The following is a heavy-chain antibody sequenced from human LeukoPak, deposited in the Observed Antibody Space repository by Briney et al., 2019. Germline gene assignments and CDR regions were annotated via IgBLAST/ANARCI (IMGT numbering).Heavy chain of an antibody. CDR1: GGSISSSSYY. J-gene: IGHJ6*03. CDR3: ARQIRSHYYYYNMDV. Sequence: NPSETLSLTCTVSGGSISSSSYYWGWIRQPPGKGLEWIGSIYYSGSTYYNPSLKSRVTISVDTSKNQFSLKLSSVTAADTAVYYCARQIRSHYYYYNMDVWGKGTTVTVSS. CDR2: IYYSGST. V-gene: IGHV4-39*01. D-gene: IGHD1-26*01.